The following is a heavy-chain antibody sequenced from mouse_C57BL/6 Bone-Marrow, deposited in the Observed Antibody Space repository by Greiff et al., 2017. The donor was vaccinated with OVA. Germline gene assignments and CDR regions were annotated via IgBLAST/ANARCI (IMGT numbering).Heavy chain of an antibody. Sequence: VQLQQSGAELVRPGASVTLSCKASGYTFTDYEMHWVKQTPVHGLEWIGAIDPETGGTAYNEKFKGKATLTADKSSSTAYMQLNSLTSEDSAVYFCAREEKYRFAYWGQGTLVTVSA. J-gene: IGHJ3*01. D-gene: IGHD2-10*02. CDR3: AREEKYRFAY. V-gene: IGHV1-15*01. CDR2: IDPETGGT. CDR1: GYTFTDYE.